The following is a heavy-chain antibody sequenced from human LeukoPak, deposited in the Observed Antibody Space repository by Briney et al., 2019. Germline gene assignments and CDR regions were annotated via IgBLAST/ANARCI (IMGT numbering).Heavy chain of an antibody. CDR3: AREWCSSTTCYFDY. V-gene: IGHV4-39*07. J-gene: IGHJ4*02. CDR1: GGSISSSSYY. D-gene: IGHD2-2*01. Sequence: SETLSLTCTVSGGSISSSSYYWGWIRQPPGKGLEWIGSIYYSGSTYYNPSLKSRVTISVDTSKNQFSLKLSSVTAADTAVYYCAREWCSSTTCYFDYWGQGTLVTVSS. CDR2: IYYSGST.